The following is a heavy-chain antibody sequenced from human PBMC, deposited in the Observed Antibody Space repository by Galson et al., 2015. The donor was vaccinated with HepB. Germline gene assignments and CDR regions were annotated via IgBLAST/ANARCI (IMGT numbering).Heavy chain of an antibody. CDR2: IWYDGSNK. Sequence: SLRLSCAASGFTFSSYGMHWVRQAPGKGLEWVAVIWYDGSNKYYADSVKGRFTISRDNSKNTLYLQMNSLRAEDTAVYYCARDRGSSSWFFDYWGQGTLVTVSS. CDR3: ARDRGSSSWFFDY. J-gene: IGHJ4*02. V-gene: IGHV3-33*08. D-gene: IGHD6-13*01. CDR1: GFTFSSYG.